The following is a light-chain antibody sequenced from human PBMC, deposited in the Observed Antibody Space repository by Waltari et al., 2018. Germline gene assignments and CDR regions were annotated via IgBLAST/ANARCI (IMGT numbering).Light chain of an antibody. V-gene: IGKV3-11*01. CDR2: DSS. CDR3: QHRSKWPPLT. J-gene: IGKJ4*01. CDR1: QSVGNF. Sequence: EIVLTQSPATLSLSPGERATLSCRASQSVGNFLAWYQLKPGQPPRLLIYDSSSRATGIPPMFSGSGFGTDFTLTISSLEPEDFAVYYCQHRSKWPPLTFGGWTKVEIK.